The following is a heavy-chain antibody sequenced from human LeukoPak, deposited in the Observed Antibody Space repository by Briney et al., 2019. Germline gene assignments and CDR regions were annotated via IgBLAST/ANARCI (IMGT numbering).Heavy chain of an antibody. V-gene: IGHV3-23*01. CDR1: GFTFSGYA. CDR2: ISSSGGST. D-gene: IGHD6-13*01. J-gene: IGHJ4*02. Sequence: GGSLRLSCAASGFTFSGYAMSWVRQAPGKGLEWVSTISSSGGSTYHADSVKGRFTISRDNSKNTLYLQMNSLRAEDTAVYYCANGGVFSSWGYQFDYWGQGTLVTVSS. CDR3: ANGGVFSSWGYQFDY.